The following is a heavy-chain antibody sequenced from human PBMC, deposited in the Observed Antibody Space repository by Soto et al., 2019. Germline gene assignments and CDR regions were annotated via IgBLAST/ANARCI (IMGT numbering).Heavy chain of an antibody. D-gene: IGHD2-15*01. CDR2: ISSSSSYI. V-gene: IGHV3-21*01. J-gene: IGHJ4*02. Sequence: GGSLRLSCAASGFTFSSYSMNWVRQAPGKGLEWVSSISSSSSYIYYADSVKGRFTISRDNAKNSLYLQMNSLRAEDTAVYYCARVSGLGYCSGGSCRDFDYWGQGTLVTVSS. CDR1: GFTFSSYS. CDR3: ARVSGLGYCSGGSCRDFDY.